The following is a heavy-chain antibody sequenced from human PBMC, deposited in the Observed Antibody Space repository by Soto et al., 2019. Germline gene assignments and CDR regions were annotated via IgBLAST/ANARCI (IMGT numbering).Heavy chain of an antibody. CDR3: ARAGPRGAARRGYFQH. D-gene: IGHD6-6*01. V-gene: IGHV1-8*01. Sequence: ASVKVSCKASGYTFTSYDIYCVRQATGQGLEWMGWMNPNTGDSGYAQKFQGRVTITADESTSTAYMELSSLRSEDTAAYYCARAGPRGAARRGYFQHWGQGTLVTVSS. CDR1: GYTFTSYD. CDR2: MNPNTGDS. J-gene: IGHJ1*01.